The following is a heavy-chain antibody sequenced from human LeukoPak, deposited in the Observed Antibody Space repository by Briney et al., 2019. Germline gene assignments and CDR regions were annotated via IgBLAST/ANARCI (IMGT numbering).Heavy chain of an antibody. CDR2: LYNTGST. CDR3: ARAPYGAGSKPYYFDY. D-gene: IGHD3-10*01. Sequence: SETLSLTCTVSGGSISSYYWSWIRQPPGKGLEWIGCLYNTGSTNYSPSLKSRVTISVDTSKNQFSLKLSSVTAADTAVYYCARAPYGAGSKPYYFDYWGQGTLVTVSP. J-gene: IGHJ4*02. CDR1: GGSISSYY. V-gene: IGHV4-59*01.